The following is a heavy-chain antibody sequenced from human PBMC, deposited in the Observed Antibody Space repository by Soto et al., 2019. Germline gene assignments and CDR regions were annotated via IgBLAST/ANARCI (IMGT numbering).Heavy chain of an antibody. CDR2: IYWDDSK. D-gene: IGHD3-22*01. J-gene: IGHJ4*02. Sequence: QITLKESGPTLVKPTQTLTLTCTFSGFSLSTREVGVGWIRQPPGKAPEWLAVIYWDDSKHYSPSLKSRVTITKDTSKNQVVLAVTNMDPVDTAIYYCAHAYDGTSRYWGRGTLVTVSS. CDR3: AHAYDGTSRY. V-gene: IGHV2-5*02. CDR1: GFSLSTREVG.